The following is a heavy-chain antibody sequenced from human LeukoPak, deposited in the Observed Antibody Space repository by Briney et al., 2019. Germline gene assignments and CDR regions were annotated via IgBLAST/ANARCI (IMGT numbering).Heavy chain of an antibody. CDR2: IYPSGST. CDR3: ARHWELLERDNYYYYMDV. Sequence: SETLSLTCTVSGGSISRYYWSWIRQPPEKRLEWFGYIYPSGSTNYNPSLKSRVTISVDTTNKQYSLKLISVTAADTAVDYCARHWELLERDNYYYYMDVWGKGTTVTVSS. CDR1: GGSISRYY. V-gene: IGHV4-4*09. J-gene: IGHJ6*03. D-gene: IGHD1-26*01.